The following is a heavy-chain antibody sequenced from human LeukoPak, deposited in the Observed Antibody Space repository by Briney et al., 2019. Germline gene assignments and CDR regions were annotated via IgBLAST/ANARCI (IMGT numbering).Heavy chain of an antibody. CDR2: IIPIFGTA. V-gene: IGHV1-69*13. CDR3: ARGTLIAYCGGDCYGSFDY. Sequence: SVKVSCKASGGTFSSYAISWVRQAPGQGLEWMGGIIPIFGTANYAQKFQGRVTITADESTSTAYMKLSSLRSEDTAVYYCARGTLIAYCGGDCYGSFDYWGQGTLVTVSS. D-gene: IGHD2-21*02. J-gene: IGHJ4*02. CDR1: GGTFSSYA.